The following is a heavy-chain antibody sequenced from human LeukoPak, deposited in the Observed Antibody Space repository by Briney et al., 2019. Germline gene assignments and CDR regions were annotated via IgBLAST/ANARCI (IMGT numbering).Heavy chain of an antibody. J-gene: IGHJ5*02. CDR3: AREWKSSFDP. V-gene: IGHV1-18*01. CDR1: GYTFTNYR. Sequence: ASVKVSCKASGYTFTNYRITWVRQAPGQGLEWMGWISVYNGKTNYAQKLQDRVTMTTDTSTSTAYMELRSLRSDDTAVYYCAREWKSSFDPWGQGTLVTVSS. CDR2: ISVYNGKT. D-gene: IGHD1-1*01.